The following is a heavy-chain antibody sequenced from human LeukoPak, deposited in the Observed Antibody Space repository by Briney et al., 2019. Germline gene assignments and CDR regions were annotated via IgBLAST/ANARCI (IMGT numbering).Heavy chain of an antibody. CDR1: GFRFSNSA. D-gene: IGHD2-21*02. CDR3: AKGGHYSWFDP. V-gene: IGHV3-23*01. J-gene: IGHJ5*02. CDR2: ISGFGEST. Sequence: GRSLRLSCAASGFRFSNSAMSWFRQAPGKGLQWVSVISGFGESTYYADSVQGRFTISRDNSKNTVYLQMNSLRVEDTAVYYCAKGGHYSWFDPWGQGTLVTVSS.